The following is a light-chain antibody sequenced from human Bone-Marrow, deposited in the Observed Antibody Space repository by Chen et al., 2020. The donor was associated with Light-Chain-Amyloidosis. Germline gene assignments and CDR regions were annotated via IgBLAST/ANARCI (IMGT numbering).Light chain of an antibody. CDR2: LGS. CDR3: MQALQSPPT. Sequence: DVVLTQSPLSLPVTPGEPASISCRSSHSLSHSTGYNYLAWYLQKPGQSPQLLIYLGSTRASGVPDRFSGSGSGTDFTLKIRRVETDDVGVYYCMQALQSPPTFGQGTKVEIK. CDR1: HSLSHSTGYNY. V-gene: IGKV2-28*01. J-gene: IGKJ1*01.